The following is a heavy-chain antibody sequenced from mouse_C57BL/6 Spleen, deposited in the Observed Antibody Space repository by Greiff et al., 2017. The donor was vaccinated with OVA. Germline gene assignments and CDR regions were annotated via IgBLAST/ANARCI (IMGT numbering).Heavy chain of an antibody. CDR2: IHPNSGST. J-gene: IGHJ2*01. Sequence: QVQLQQPGAELVKPGASVKLSCKASGYTFTSYWMHWVKQRPGQGLEWIGMIHPNSGSTNYNEKFKSKATLTVDKSSSTAYMQLSSLTSEDSAVYYGAREYREDGDCFDYWGQGTTLTVSS. CDR1: GYTFTSYW. D-gene: IGHD5-2*01. CDR3: AREYREDGDCFDY. V-gene: IGHV1-64*01.